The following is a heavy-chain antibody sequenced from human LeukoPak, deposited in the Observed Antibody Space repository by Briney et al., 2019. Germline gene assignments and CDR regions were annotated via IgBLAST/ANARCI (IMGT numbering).Heavy chain of an antibody. CDR3: ARSIPAYCSSTSCYRYFQH. Sequence: GGSLRLSCAASGFPFSSYWMSWVRQAPGKGLEWVANIKQDGSEKYSVDSVKGRFTISRDNAKKSLYLQMNSLRAEDTALYYCARSIPAYCSSTSCYRYFQHWGQGTLVTVSS. D-gene: IGHD2-2*01. J-gene: IGHJ1*01. CDR1: GFPFSSYW. CDR2: IKQDGSEK. V-gene: IGHV3-7*01.